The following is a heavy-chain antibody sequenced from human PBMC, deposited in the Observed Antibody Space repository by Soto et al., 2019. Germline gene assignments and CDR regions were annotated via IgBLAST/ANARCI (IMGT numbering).Heavy chain of an antibody. J-gene: IGHJ4*02. V-gene: IGHV1-69*13. D-gene: IGHD3-22*01. CDR3: ARDSKNYYDSSGRGRAFDY. Sequence: SVKVSCKASGGTFSSYAISWVRQAPGQGLEWMGGIIPIFGTANYAQKFQGRVTITADESTSTAYMELSSLRSEDTAVYYCARDSKNYYDSSGRGRAFDYWGQGTLVTVSS. CDR2: IIPIFGTA. CDR1: GGTFSSYA.